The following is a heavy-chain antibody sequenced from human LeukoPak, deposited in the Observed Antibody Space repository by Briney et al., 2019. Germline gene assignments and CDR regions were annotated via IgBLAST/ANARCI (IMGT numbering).Heavy chain of an antibody. CDR3: ARVWERTSMVRGVTKPYGMDV. CDR2: IYYSGST. Sequence: SETLSLTCTVSGGSISSSSYYWGWIRQPPGKGLEWIGSIYYSGSTYYNPSLKSRVTISVDTSKNQFSLKLSSVTAADTAVYYCARVWERTSMVRGVTKPYGMDVWGQGTTVTVSS. CDR1: GGSISSSSYY. D-gene: IGHD3-10*01. J-gene: IGHJ6*02. V-gene: IGHV4-39*07.